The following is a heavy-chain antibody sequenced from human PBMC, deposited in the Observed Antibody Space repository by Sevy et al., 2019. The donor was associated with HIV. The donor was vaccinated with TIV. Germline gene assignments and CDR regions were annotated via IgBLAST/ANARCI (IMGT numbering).Heavy chain of an antibody. D-gene: IGHD3-10*01. CDR3: ARDRGEILRSAFKS. Sequence: GGSLRLSCAASGFTFDTYSMNWVRQAPGKGLEWVSFISGSSNYIYYADSVKGRFTVSRDNAKNSLYLQMNRVRAEDTAIYYCARDRGEILRSAFKSWGQGTLVTVSS. J-gene: IGHJ5*02. CDR1: GFTFDTYS. CDR2: ISGSSNYI. V-gene: IGHV3-21*01.